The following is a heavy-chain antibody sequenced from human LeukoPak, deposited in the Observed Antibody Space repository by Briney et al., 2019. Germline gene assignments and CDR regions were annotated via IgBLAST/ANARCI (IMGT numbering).Heavy chain of an antibody. D-gene: IGHD7-27*01. CDR3: ARDSHWAFDY. CDR2: ISSSSSYI. Sequence: PGGSLRLSCAASGFTFSSYAMSWVRQAPGKGLEWVSSISSSSSYIYYADSVKGRFTISRDNAKNSLYLQMNSLRAEDTAVYYCARDSHWAFDYWGQGTLVTVSS. J-gene: IGHJ4*02. CDR1: GFTFSSYA. V-gene: IGHV3-21*01.